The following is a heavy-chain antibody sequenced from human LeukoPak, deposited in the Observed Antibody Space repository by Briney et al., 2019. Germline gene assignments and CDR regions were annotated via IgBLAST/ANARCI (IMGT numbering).Heavy chain of an antibody. Sequence: SVTVSFKASGGTFSSYAISWVRQAPGQGLEWMGGIIPIFGTANYAQKFQGRVTITADESTSTAYMELSSLRSEDTAVYYCARGYYGSGSYSSFDYWGQGTLVTVSS. V-gene: IGHV1-69*01. CDR3: ARGYYGSGSYSSFDY. CDR2: IIPIFGTA. CDR1: GGTFSSYA. D-gene: IGHD3-10*01. J-gene: IGHJ4*02.